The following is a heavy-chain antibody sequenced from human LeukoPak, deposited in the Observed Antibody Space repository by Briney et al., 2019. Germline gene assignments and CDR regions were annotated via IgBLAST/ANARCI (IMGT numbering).Heavy chain of an antibody. V-gene: IGHV4-34*01. CDR1: GGSFSGYY. D-gene: IGHD3-22*01. CDR2: INHSGST. Sequence: SETLSLTCAVYGGSFSGYYWSWIRQPPGKGLEWIGEINHSGSTNYNPSLKSRVTISVDASKNQFSLKLSSVTAADTAVYYCARGVTPRRPYYYDSSGYTTFDYWGQGTLVTVSS. CDR3: ARGVTPRRPYYYDSSGYTTFDY. J-gene: IGHJ4*02.